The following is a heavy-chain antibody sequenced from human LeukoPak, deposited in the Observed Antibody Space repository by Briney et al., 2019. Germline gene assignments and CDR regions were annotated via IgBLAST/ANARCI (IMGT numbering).Heavy chain of an antibody. CDR2: INENARNT. Sequence: GASLRLSCAASGFTFKEYGMSWVRQAPGKGLEWVSTINENARNTHYADSVQGRFTISRDNSKNTLLLQTNSLRADDTALYYCTKGDGGWYPIDYWGQGTLVIVSS. CDR3: TKGDGGWYPIDY. J-gene: IGHJ4*02. V-gene: IGHV3-23*01. CDR1: GFTFKEYG. D-gene: IGHD6-19*01.